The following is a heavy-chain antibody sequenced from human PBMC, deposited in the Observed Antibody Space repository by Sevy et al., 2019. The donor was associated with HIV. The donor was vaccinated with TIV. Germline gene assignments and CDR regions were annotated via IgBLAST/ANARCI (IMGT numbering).Heavy chain of an antibody. CDR1: GYSISSGYY. CDR2: IYHSGST. J-gene: IGHJ3*02. CDR3: ASKAARPGGAFDI. D-gene: IGHD6-6*01. Sequence: SDTLSLTCAVSGYSISSGYYWGWIRQPPGKGLEWIGSIYHSGSTYYNPSLKSRVTISVDTSKNQFSLKLSSVTAADTAVYYCASKAARPGGAFDIWGQGTMVTVSS. V-gene: IGHV4-38-2*01.